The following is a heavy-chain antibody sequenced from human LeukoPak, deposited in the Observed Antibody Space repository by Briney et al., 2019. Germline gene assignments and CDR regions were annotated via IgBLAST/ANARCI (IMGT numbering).Heavy chain of an antibody. V-gene: IGHV3-21*04. Sequence: PGGSLRLSCAASEFSFSSYRMHWVRQAPGKGLEWVSSISSSSSSIYYADSVKGRFTISRDNSKNTLYLQLNSLRVEDTAVYYCAKNRGAGSHYYYHMNVWGKGTTVTVSS. D-gene: IGHD1-26*01. CDR2: ISSSSSSI. J-gene: IGHJ6*03. CDR3: AKNRGAGSHYYYHMNV. CDR1: EFSFSSYR.